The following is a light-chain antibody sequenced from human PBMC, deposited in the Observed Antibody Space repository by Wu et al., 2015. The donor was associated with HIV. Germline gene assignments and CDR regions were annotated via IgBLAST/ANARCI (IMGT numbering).Light chain of an antibody. J-gene: IGKJ1*01. CDR2: KAS. Sequence: DIQMTQSPSTLSASVGDRVTITCRASQSISNWLAWYQQKPGKAPNLLIYKASSLESGVPSRFSGSGSGTEFTLTISSLQPDDFATYYCQHYNSYPWTFGQGTKGGNQT. V-gene: IGKV1-5*03. CDR3: QHYNSYPWT. CDR1: QSISNW.